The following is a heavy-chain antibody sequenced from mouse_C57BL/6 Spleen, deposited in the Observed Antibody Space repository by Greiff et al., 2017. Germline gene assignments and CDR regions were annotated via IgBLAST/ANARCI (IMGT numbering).Heavy chain of an antibody. CDR2: IDPETGGT. V-gene: IGHV1-15*01. Sequence: VQLQQSGAELVRPGASVTLSCKASGYTFTDYEMHWVKQTPVHGLEWIGAIDPETGGTAYNQKFKGKAILTADKSSSTAYMELRSLTSEDSAVYYCTRVTTVVKGFAYWGQGTLVTVSA. D-gene: IGHD1-1*01. J-gene: IGHJ3*01. CDR3: TRVTTVVKGFAY. CDR1: GYTFTDYE.